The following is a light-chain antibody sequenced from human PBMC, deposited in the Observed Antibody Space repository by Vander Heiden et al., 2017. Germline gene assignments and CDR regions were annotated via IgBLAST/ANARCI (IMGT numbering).Light chain of an antibody. CDR2: DVS. CDR3: SSYTSSSAYV. CDR1: SSDVGGYNS. Sequence: QSALTQPASVSGSPGQSITSSCTGTSSDVGGYNSVSWYQQHPGKAPKLMIYDVSNRPSGVSNRFSGSKSGNTASLTISGLQAEDEADYYCSSYTSSSAYVFGTGTKVTVL. V-gene: IGLV2-14*01. J-gene: IGLJ1*01.